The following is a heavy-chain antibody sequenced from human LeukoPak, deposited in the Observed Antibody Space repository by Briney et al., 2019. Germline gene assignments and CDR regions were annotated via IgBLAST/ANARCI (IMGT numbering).Heavy chain of an antibody. CDR3: ARHKGLPATLGLFDY. D-gene: IGHD2-15*01. J-gene: IGHJ4*02. Sequence: GESLKISCKGSGYSFTNYWIGWVRQMPGKGLEWMGIIYPDDSDTRYSPSFQGQVTISADKSISTAYLQWSSLKASDTAMYYCARHKGLPATLGLFDYWGQGTLVTVSS. CDR1: GYSFTNYW. CDR2: IYPDDSDT. V-gene: IGHV5-51*01.